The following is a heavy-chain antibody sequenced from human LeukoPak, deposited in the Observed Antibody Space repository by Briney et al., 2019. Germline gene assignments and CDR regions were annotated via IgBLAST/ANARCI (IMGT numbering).Heavy chain of an antibody. D-gene: IGHD2-15*01. CDR3: ARFGYVAAVDL. Sequence: PGGSLRLSCAASGFTFTNFWMTWVRQSPGKGLEWVANINRDGTKTTYVDSVKGRFTISRDNAKNLLYLQMNSLRAEDTAVYYCARFGYVAAVDLWGQGTLVTVSS. V-gene: IGHV3-7*01. CDR2: INRDGTKT. J-gene: IGHJ4*02. CDR1: GFTFTNFW.